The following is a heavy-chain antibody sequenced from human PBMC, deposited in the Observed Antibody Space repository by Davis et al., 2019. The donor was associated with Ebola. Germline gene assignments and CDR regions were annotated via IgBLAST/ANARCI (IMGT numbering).Heavy chain of an antibody. V-gene: IGHV3-66*01. CDR1: GFTFSSYS. D-gene: IGHD3-10*01. Sequence: GGSLRLSCAASGFTFSSYSMNWVRRAPGKGLEWVSIIYSGDSTYYADSVKGRFTISRDNSKNTVYLQMNSLRAEDTAVYYCARDYYAPNWGQGTLVTVSS. CDR2: IYSGDST. J-gene: IGHJ4*02. CDR3: ARDYYAPN.